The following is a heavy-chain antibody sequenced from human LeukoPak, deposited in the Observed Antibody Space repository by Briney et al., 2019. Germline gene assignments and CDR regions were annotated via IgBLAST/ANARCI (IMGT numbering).Heavy chain of an antibody. J-gene: IGHJ3*02. V-gene: IGHV3-9*01. D-gene: IGHD6-13*01. CDR1: GFTFDDYA. CDR2: VNWNSASI. Sequence: GGSLRLSCAASGFTFDDYAMHWVRQAPGKSLEWVSGVNWNSASIGYADSVKGRFTISRDNAKNSLYLQMNSLRAEDTAVYYCARVGGSSWYGAFDIWGQGTMVTVSS. CDR3: ARVGGSSWYGAFDI.